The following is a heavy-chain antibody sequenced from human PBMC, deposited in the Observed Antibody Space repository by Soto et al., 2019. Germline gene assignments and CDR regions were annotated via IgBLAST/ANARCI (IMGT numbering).Heavy chain of an antibody. Sequence: GGSLRLSCAASGFTFSSYSMNWVRQAPGKGLEWVSSISSSSSYIYYADSVKGRFTISRDNAKNSLYLQMNSLRAEDTAVYYCARDGIAAAGLYYYYYMDVWGKGTTVTVSS. J-gene: IGHJ6*03. CDR3: ARDGIAAAGLYYYYYMDV. V-gene: IGHV3-21*01. CDR1: GFTFSSYS. CDR2: ISSSSSYI. D-gene: IGHD6-13*01.